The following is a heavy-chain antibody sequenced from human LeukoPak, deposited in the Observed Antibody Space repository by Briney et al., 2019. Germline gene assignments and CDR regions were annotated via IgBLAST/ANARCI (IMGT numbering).Heavy chain of an antibody. J-gene: IGHJ4*02. V-gene: IGHV1-18*01. CDR2: ISSYNGNT. Sequence: ASVKVSCKASGYTFFSYNISWVRQAPGQGLEWMGWISSYNGNTDHAQKLQGRVTMTTDTSTSTAYMELRSLRSDDTAVYYCARDLRSGGYDLPIAGYWGQGTVVTVSS. CDR1: GYTFFSYN. CDR3: ARDLRSGGYDLPIAGY. D-gene: IGHD5-12*01.